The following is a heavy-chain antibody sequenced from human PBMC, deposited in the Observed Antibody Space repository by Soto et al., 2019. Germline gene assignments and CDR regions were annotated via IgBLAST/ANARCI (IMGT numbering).Heavy chain of an antibody. CDR3: VKDWSGEKCPCMDV. D-gene: IGHD3-3*01. J-gene: IGHJ6*02. CDR1: GFTFWNYA. Sequence: EVQLLESGGGLGQPGGSLRLSCEASGFTFWNYAMTWVRQAPGKGPEWVSSISRNGDRTYYVDSVKGRFIISRDNSENTLFLQMDSLRAEDAATYYCVKDWSGEKCPCMDVWGQGTTVTVSS. CDR2: ISRNGDRT. V-gene: IGHV3-23*01.